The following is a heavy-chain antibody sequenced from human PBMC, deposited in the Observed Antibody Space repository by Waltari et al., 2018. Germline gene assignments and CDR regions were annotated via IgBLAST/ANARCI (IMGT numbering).Heavy chain of an antibody. Sequence: EVQLLESGGGLVQPGGSQRLSCATSGFTFRYFGMSWVRQAPGKGQEWVSGIIGSGGSTYYADSVKGRFTISRDNSKNTLYLEMNNLGAEDTATYYCAKGGYCGGARCQTGLDWGQGTLVTVSS. V-gene: IGHV3-23*01. D-gene: IGHD2-21*01. J-gene: IGHJ4*02. CDR2: IIGSGGST. CDR3: AKGGYCGGARCQTGLD. CDR1: GFTFRYFG.